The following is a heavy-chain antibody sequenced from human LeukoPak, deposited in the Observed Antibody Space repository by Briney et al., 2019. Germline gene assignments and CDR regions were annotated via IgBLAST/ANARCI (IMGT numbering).Heavy chain of an antibody. CDR2: IYYSGSP. Sequence: SETLSLTCTVSGGSISSSSYYWGWIRQPPGKGLEWIGSIYYSGSPYYNPSLKSRVTISVDTSKNQFSLKLTSVTAADTAVYYCARSTGYSFDNWFDPWGQGTLVTVSS. V-gene: IGHV4-39*07. CDR3: ARSTGYSFDNWFDP. J-gene: IGHJ5*02. D-gene: IGHD5-18*01. CDR1: GGSISSSSYY.